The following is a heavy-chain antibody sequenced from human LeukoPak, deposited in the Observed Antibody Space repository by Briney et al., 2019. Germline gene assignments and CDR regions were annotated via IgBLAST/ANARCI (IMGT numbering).Heavy chain of an antibody. V-gene: IGHV1-46*01. D-gene: IGHD3-10*01. J-gene: IGHJ6*03. Sequence: ASVKVSCKASGYTFTMYYIHWVRQAPGQGLEWMGMINPSDGATTYAQRFQGRVTVTRDMSTTTVCMDLRSQRSEDPAVYFCAREQRGGWSVRGGGLFASYYTYYYMDVWGRGTTVTVSS. CDR3: AREQRGGWSVRGGGLFASYYTYYYMDV. CDR2: INPSDGAT. CDR1: GYTFTMYY.